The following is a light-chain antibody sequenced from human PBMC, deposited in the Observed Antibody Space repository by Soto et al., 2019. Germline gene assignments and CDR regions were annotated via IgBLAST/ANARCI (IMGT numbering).Light chain of an antibody. J-gene: IGLJ2*01. V-gene: IGLV2-14*01. Sequence: QSAPTQPASVSGSPGQSITISCTGTSSDVGGYNYVSWYQQHPGKAPKLMIYDVSNRPSGVSNRFSGSKSGNTASLTISGLQAEDEADYYCSSYTTSGSLVFGGGTQLTVL. CDR2: DVS. CDR1: SSDVGGYNY. CDR3: SSYTTSGSLV.